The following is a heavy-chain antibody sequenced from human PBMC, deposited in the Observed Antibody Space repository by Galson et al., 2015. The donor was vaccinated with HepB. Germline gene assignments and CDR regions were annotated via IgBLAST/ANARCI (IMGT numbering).Heavy chain of an antibody. D-gene: IGHD5-18*01. CDR2: INAGNGNT. CDR1: GYTFTSYA. V-gene: IGHV1-3*01. CDR3: ARGSWIQPLDY. Sequence: SVKVSCKASGYTFTSYAMHWVRQAPGQRLEWMGWINAGNGNTKYSQKFQGRVTITMDASANTAYMELSSLRSEDTTVFYCARGSWIQPLDYWGQGTVVTVSS. J-gene: IGHJ4*02.